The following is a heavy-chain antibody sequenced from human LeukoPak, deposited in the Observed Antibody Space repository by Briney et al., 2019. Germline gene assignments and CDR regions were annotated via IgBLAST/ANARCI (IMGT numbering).Heavy chain of an antibody. CDR2: IYYSGST. D-gene: IGHD6-19*01. CDR3: ARHAREVSGWFDY. Sequence: SETLSHTCTVSDGSISSYYWSWIRQPPGKGLEWIGYIYYSGSTNYNPSLKSRVTISVDTSKNQFSLKLSSVTAADTAVYYCARHAREVSGWFDYWGQGTLVTVSS. V-gene: IGHV4-59*08. CDR1: DGSISSYY. J-gene: IGHJ4*02.